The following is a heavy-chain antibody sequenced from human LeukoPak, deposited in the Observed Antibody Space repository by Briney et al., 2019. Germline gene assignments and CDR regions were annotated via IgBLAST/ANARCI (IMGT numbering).Heavy chain of an antibody. CDR2: MNPNSGNT. V-gene: IGHV1-8*01. Sequence: ASVKVSCKASGYTFTSYDINWVRQATGQGLEWMGWMNPNSGNTGYAQKFQGRVTMTRDTSISTAYMELSRLRSDDTAVYYGARPQMGYQADYWGQGTLVTVSS. D-gene: IGHD2-15*01. CDR1: GYTFTSYD. CDR3: ARPQMGYQADY. J-gene: IGHJ4*02.